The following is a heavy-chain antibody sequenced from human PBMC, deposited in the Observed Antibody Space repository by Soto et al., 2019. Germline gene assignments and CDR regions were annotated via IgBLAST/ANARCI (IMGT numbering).Heavy chain of an antibody. J-gene: IGHJ6*02. CDR1: GFTFSSYA. CDR2: ISGSGGST. V-gene: IGHV3-23*01. Sequence: EVQLLESGGGLVQPGGSLRLSCAASGFTFSSYAMSWVRQAPGKGPEWVSAISGSGGSTYYADSVKGRFTISRDNSKNTLYLQMNSLRAEDTAVYYCAKDCYRGSYLPPYGMDVWGQGTTVTVSS. CDR3: AKDCYRGSYLPPYGMDV. D-gene: IGHD1-26*01.